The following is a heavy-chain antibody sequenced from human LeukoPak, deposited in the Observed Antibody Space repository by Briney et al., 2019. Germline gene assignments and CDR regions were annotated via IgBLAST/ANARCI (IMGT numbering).Heavy chain of an antibody. CDR1: GFTFDNYA. CDR2: ISWNSGYI. V-gene: IGHV3-9*01. Sequence: PGRSLRLSCAPSGFTFDNYAMHWVRQAPGKGLEWLSIISWNSGYIGYADSVKGRFTISRDNAKKSLDLQMNSLRAEDTAFYYCARVRGTYSTGYFFDYWGQGTLVTVSS. D-gene: IGHD6-19*01. J-gene: IGHJ4*02. CDR3: ARVRGTYSTGYFFDY.